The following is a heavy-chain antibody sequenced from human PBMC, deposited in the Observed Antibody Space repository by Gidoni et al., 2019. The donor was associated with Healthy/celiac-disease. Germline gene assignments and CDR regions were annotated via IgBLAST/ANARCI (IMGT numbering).Heavy chain of an antibody. J-gene: IGHJ4*02. CDR1: GFTFSSYG. Sequence: QVQLVESGGGVVQPGRSLRLSCAASGFTFSSYGMHWVRQAPGKGLEWVAVIWYDGRNKYYADSVKGRFTISRDNSKNTLYLQMNSLRAEDTAVYYCASGTVTTPKYYWGQGTLVTVSS. CDR2: IWYDGRNK. D-gene: IGHD4-17*01. V-gene: IGHV3-33*01. CDR3: ASGTVTTPKYY.